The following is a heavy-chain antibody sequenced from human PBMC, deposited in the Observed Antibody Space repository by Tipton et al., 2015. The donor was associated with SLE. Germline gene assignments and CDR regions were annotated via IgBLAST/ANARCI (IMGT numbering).Heavy chain of an antibody. CDR2: MYTSGST. CDR3: ARHLMGTTGTTEAFDI. D-gene: IGHD1-1*01. V-gene: IGHV4-4*07. Sequence: TLSLTCTVSGDSISPNFWSWIRQPAGKGLEWVGHMYTSGSTSYNPSLRSRLSISVDTSKNQFSLKLSSVTAADTAVYYCARHLMGTTGTTEAFDIWGQGTMVTVSS. J-gene: IGHJ3*02. CDR1: GDSISPNF.